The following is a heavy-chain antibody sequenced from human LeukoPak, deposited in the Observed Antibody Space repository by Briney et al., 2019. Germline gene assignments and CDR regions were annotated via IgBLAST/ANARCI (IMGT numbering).Heavy chain of an antibody. CDR3: ARLGGDTYYFGSASYPNWYFDL. J-gene: IGHJ2*01. CDR1: GYTFTSYW. D-gene: IGHD3-10*01. Sequence: GESLKISCQASGYTFTSYWIGWVRQMPGKGLECMGLIYPDDSDPTYSPSFQGQVTISADKSFSTAYLQWSSLKASDTAIYYCARLGGDTYYFGSASYPNWYFDLWGRGTLVTVSS. V-gene: IGHV5-51*01. CDR2: IYPDDSDP.